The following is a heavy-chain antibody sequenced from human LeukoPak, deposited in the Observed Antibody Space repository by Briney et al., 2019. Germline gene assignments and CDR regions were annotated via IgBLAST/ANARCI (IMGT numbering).Heavy chain of an antibody. CDR1: GFTFSEYS. D-gene: IGHD1-14*01. V-gene: IGHV3-48*01. CDR2: VSGSGTTI. Sequence: PGGSLRLSCAASGFTFSEYSMNWVRQAPGRGLEWISYVSGSGTTIYYAGSVKGRFTISRDNAQNSVYLQMNSLRVEDTAVYYCANFKPPAPDALDIWGQGTLITVSS. J-gene: IGHJ3*02. CDR3: ANFKPPAPDALDI.